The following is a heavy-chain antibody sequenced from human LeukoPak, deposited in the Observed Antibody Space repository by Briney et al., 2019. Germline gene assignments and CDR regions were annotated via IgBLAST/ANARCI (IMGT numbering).Heavy chain of an antibody. Sequence: GGSLRLSCAASGFTFSSYAMSWVRQAPGKGLEWVSAISGSGGSTYYADSVKGRFTISRDNSKNTLYLQMNSLRAEDTAVYYCVKFCNSSGYSNYFDYWGQGTLVTVSS. CDR3: VKFCNSSGYSNYFDY. CDR1: GFTFSSYA. J-gene: IGHJ4*02. D-gene: IGHD3-22*01. V-gene: IGHV3-23*01. CDR2: ISGSGGST.